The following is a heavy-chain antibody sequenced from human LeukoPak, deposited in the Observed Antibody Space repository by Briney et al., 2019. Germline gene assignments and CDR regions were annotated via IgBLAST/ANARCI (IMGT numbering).Heavy chain of an antibody. CDR1: GGSFSGYY. CDR2: INHSGST. D-gene: IGHD3-10*01. J-gene: IGHJ4*02. CDR3: AKGSSWGSGSYSDY. Sequence: SETLSLTCAVYGGSFSGYYWSWIRQPPGKGLEWIGEINHSGSTNYNPSLKSRVTISVDTSKNQFSLKLSSVTAEDTAVYYCAKGSSWGSGSYSDYWGQGTLVTVSS. V-gene: IGHV4-34*01.